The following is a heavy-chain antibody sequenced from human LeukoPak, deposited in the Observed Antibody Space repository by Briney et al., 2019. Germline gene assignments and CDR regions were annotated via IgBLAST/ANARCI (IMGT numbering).Heavy chain of an antibody. CDR1: GFTFSAYW. D-gene: IGHD6-19*01. V-gene: IGHV3-74*01. CDR3: TREGQWLTNAFDI. CDR2: IKSDGSST. Sequence: GGSLRLSCAASGFTFSAYWMHWVRQAPGKGLVWVSRIKSDGSSTSYADSVKGRFTISRDNAKNTLYLQMNSVRAEDTAVYYCTREGQWLTNAFDIWGQGTMVTVSS. J-gene: IGHJ3*02.